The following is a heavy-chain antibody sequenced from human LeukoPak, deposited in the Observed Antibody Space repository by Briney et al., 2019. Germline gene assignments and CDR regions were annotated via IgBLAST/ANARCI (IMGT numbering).Heavy chain of an antibody. J-gene: IGHJ4*02. V-gene: IGHV1-69*05. D-gene: IGHD3-22*01. CDR1: GGTFSSYA. CDR3: ARDLRVDVYWWLFHDY. Sequence: VASVKVSCKASGGTFSSYAISWVRQAPGQGLEWTGRIIPIFGTANYAQKFQGRVTITTDESTSTAYMELSSLRSEDTAVYYCARDLRVDVYWWLFHDYWGQGTLVTVSS. CDR2: IIPIFGTA.